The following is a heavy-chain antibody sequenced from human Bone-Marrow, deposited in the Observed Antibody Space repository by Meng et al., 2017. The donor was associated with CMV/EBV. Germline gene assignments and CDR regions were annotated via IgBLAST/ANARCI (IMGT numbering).Heavy chain of an antibody. CDR1: GYTFTSYG. J-gene: IGHJ4*02. V-gene: IGHV1-18*01. CDR2: VTPKSGGT. CDR3: ARGCTTTSCFAY. Sequence: ASVKVSCKASGYTFTSYGISWVRQAPGQGHEWMGWVTPKSGGTVYAQEFQDRVTMTADTSMNTAYMELSSLTSDDTAVYYCARGCTTTSCFAYWGQGTLVTVSS. D-gene: IGHD2-2*01.